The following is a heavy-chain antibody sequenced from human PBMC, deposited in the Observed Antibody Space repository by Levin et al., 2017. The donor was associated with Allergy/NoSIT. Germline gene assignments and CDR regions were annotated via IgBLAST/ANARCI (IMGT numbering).Heavy chain of an antibody. D-gene: IGHD5/OR15-5a*01. CDR3: AIYDPYLLYRYYFDY. Sequence: SVKVSCKASGGTFSSYAISWVRQAPGQGLEWMGGIIPIFGTANYAQKFQGRVTITADESTSTAYMELSSLRSEDTAAYYCAIYDPYLLYRYYFDYWGQGTLVTVSS. CDR2: IIPIFGTA. CDR1: GGTFSSYA. J-gene: IGHJ4*02. V-gene: IGHV1-69*13.